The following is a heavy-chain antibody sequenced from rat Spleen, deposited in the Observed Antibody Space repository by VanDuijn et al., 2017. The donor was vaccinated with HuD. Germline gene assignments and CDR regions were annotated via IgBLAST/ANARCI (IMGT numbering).Heavy chain of an antibody. CDR1: GFTFSDYG. V-gene: IGHV5S13*01. Sequence: EVQLVESGGGLVQPGRSLKLSCAASGFTFSDYGMAWVRQDPTQGLEWVASINAGGNNTYYRDSVKGRLTISRDNPKNTLYLQMDSLRSEDTATYYCTRLGYIGTSHNWFADWGQGTLVTVSS. D-gene: IGHD1-5*01. CDR2: INAGGNNT. CDR3: TRLGYIGTSHNWFAD. J-gene: IGHJ3*01.